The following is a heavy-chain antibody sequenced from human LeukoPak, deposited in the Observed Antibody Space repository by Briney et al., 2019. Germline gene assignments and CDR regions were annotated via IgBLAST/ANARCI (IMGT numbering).Heavy chain of an antibody. D-gene: IGHD3-16*01. V-gene: IGHV3-7*01. CDR3: ARDSGHGGIFDY. J-gene: IGHJ4*02. CDR1: GFAFSNSW. Sequence: GGSLRLSCAASGFAFSNSWMTWVRQAPGKGLEWVANINHDGSEKYYVDSMKGRFTISRDNVKNSLYLQVNSLRAEDTAVYYCARDSGHGGIFDYWGQGTLITVSS. CDR2: INHDGSEK.